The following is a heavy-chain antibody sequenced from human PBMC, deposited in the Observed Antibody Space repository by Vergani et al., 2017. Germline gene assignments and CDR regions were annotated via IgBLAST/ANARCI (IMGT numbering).Heavy chain of an antibody. Sequence: QVQLQQWGAGLLKPSETLSLTCAVYGGSFSGYYWSWIRQPPGKGLEWIGEINHSGSTNYNPSLKSRVTISVDTSKNQFSLKLSSVTAADTAVYYCARGDSSGYYFGAFDIWGQGTMVTVSS. CDR2: INHSGST. D-gene: IGHD3-22*01. J-gene: IGHJ3*02. CDR1: GGSFSGYY. V-gene: IGHV4-34*01. CDR3: ARGDSSGYYFGAFDI.